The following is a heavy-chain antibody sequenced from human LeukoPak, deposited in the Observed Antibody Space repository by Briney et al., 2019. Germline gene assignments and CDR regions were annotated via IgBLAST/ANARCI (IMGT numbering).Heavy chain of an antibody. D-gene: IGHD6-6*01. V-gene: IGHV3-53*01. Sequence: GGSLRLSCAASGFTVSSNYMSWVRQAPGKGLEWVSVIYSGGSTYYADSVKGRFTISRDNSKNTLYLQMNSLRAEDTAVYYCARDMYCSSFNWFDPWGQGTLVTVSS. CDR3: ARDMYCSSFNWFDP. CDR1: GFTVSSNY. CDR2: IYSGGST. J-gene: IGHJ5*02.